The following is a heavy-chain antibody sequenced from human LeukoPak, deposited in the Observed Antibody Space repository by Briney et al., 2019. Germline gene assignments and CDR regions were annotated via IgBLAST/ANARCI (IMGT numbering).Heavy chain of an antibody. CDR3: ARGRSSWYYFDY. Sequence: GASVKVSCKASGYTFTSYYMHWVRQAPGQGLEWMGWISAYNGNTNYAQKLQGRVTMTTDTSTSTAYMELRSLRSDDTAVYYCARGRSSWYYFDYWGQGTLVTVSS. CDR2: ISAYNGNT. CDR1: GYTFTSYY. V-gene: IGHV1-18*04. J-gene: IGHJ4*02. D-gene: IGHD6-13*01.